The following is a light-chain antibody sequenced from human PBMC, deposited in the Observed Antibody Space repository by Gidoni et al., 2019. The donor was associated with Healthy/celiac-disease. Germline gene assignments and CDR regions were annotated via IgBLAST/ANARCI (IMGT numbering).Light chain of an antibody. CDR1: QSVLYSSNNKNY. CDR2: WAS. CDR3: QQYYSTLYT. Sequence: DLVMTQSPDSLAVSLGERATINCKSSQSVLYSSNNKNYLAWYQQKPGQPPKLLIYWASTRESGVPDRFSGSGSGTDFTLTISSLQAEDVAVHYCQQYYSTLYTFGQXTKLEIK. V-gene: IGKV4-1*01. J-gene: IGKJ2*01.